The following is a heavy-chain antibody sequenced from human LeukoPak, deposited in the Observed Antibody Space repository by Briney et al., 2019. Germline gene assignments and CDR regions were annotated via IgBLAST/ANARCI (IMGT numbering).Heavy chain of an antibody. CDR2: INPNSGGT. CDR1: GYTFTGYY. Sequence: ASVKVSCKASGYTFTGYYMHWVRQAPGQGLEWMGWINPNSGGTNYAQKFQGRVTMTRDTSISTAYMELSRLRSDGTAVYYCARGRSYYGSGSSPFDPWGQGTLVTVSS. D-gene: IGHD3-10*01. V-gene: IGHV1-2*02. J-gene: IGHJ5*02. CDR3: ARGRSYYGSGSSPFDP.